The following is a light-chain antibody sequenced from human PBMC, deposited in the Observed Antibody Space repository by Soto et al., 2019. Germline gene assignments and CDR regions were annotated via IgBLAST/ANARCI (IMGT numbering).Light chain of an antibody. Sequence: QPVLTQSPSASASLGASVKLTCTLSSGHSSYAIAWHQQQPEKGTRYLMKLNSDGSHRKGDGIPDRFSGSSSGAERYLTISSLQSEDEADYYCQTWGTGIHVFGTGTKVTVL. J-gene: IGLJ1*01. CDR1: SGHSSYA. CDR2: LNSDGSH. V-gene: IGLV4-69*01. CDR3: QTWGTGIHV.